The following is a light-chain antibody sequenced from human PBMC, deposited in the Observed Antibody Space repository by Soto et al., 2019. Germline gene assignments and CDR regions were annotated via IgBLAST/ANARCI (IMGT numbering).Light chain of an antibody. CDR1: SSDVGGYDH. Sequence: QSALTQPASVSGSPGQSITISCTGTSSDVGGYDHVSWYQQHPGKAPKLIIYDVNIRPSGVSNRFSGSKSGNTASRAVSGLQAEDEADYYCSSYTSRDTLVFGGGTKLTVL. CDR2: DVN. V-gene: IGLV2-14*03. J-gene: IGLJ3*02. CDR3: SSYTSRDTLV.